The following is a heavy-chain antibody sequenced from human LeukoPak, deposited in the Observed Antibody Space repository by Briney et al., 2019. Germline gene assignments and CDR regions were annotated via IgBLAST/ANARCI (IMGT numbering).Heavy chain of an antibody. CDR1: GGSISTYY. Sequence: SETLSLTCTVSGGSISTYYWSWIRQPPGKGLEWIGEINHSGSTNYNPSLKSRVTISLDTSKSQFSLKVRYVTAADTAVYYCARGLNDSWTGENYWGQGTLVTVSS. CDR3: ARGLNDSWTGENY. CDR2: INHSGST. J-gene: IGHJ4*02. D-gene: IGHD3-3*01. V-gene: IGHV4-34*01.